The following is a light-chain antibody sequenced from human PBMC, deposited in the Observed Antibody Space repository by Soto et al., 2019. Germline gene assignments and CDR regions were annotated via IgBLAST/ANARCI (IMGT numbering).Light chain of an antibody. CDR1: QSISAY. J-gene: IGKJ2*01. Sequence: IQLTQSPSSLSASVGDRVTITCRTNQSISAYLNWYRQKPGQAPELLIYATSNLHSGVPSRFSGSGSVTEFTLTINSLQPEDLATYYCQQSHSSEYSFGQGTRLEIK. CDR3: QQSHSSEYS. CDR2: ATS. V-gene: IGKV1-39*01.